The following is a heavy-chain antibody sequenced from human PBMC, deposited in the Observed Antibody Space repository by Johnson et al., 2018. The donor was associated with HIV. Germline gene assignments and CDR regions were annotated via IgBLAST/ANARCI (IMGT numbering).Heavy chain of an antibody. CDR3: ATLEYSSSPGGYGAFDI. D-gene: IGHD6-6*01. Sequence: QVQLVESGGGLVQSGGSMRLSCGASGFTFSSYAMHWVRQAPGKGLEWVAFIRYDGSNKYYVDSVKGRFTISRDNFKNTLYLQMNSLRAEDTAVYYCATLEYSSSPGGYGAFDIWGQGTMVTVSA. J-gene: IGHJ3*02. CDR1: GFTFSSYA. CDR2: IRYDGSNK. V-gene: IGHV3-30*02.